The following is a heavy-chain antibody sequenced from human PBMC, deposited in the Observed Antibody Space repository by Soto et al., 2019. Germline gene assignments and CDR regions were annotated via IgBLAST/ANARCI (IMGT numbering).Heavy chain of an antibody. J-gene: IGHJ3*02. CDR1: GGSLSSYY. D-gene: IGHD3-3*01. V-gene: IGHV4-59*01. CDR3: ARWDDFWSGYKTEDAFDI. CDR2: IYYSGST. Sequence: SETLSLTWTVSGGSLSSYYWSWIRQPPGKGLEWIGYIYYSGSTNYNPSLKSRVTISVDTSKNQFSLKLSSVTAADTAVYYCARWDDFWSGYKTEDAFDIWGQGTMVTVSS.